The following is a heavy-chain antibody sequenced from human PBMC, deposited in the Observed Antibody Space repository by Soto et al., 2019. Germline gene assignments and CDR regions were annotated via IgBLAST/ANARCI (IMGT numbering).Heavy chain of an antibody. CDR1: GYTFPGYY. D-gene: IGHD6-19*01. J-gene: IGHJ5*02. V-gene: IGHV1-2*02. Sequence: GASVTVSCKPSGYTFPGYYMHWVRPAPGQGLEWMGWINPNSGGTNFAQKFQGRVTMTRDTSISTAYMELSRLISDGTAVYYCARGVGAQQWLLGFWFDPWGQGTLVTVSS. CDR3: ARGVGAQQWLLGFWFDP. CDR2: INPNSGGT.